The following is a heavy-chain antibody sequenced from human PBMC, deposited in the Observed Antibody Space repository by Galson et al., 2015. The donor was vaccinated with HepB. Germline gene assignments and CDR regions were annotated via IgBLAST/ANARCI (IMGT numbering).Heavy chain of an antibody. V-gene: IGHV3-30*02. CDR1: GFTFSSYG. J-gene: IGHJ4*02. CDR3: SNEGTYYDY. D-gene: IGHD3-22*01. Sequence: SLRLSCAASGFTFSSYGMHWVRQAPGKGLEWVAFIRCDGSNKYYADSVKGRFTISRDNSKNTLYLQMNRLRGEDTAVYYCSNEGTYYDYWGQGTLVTVSS. CDR2: IRCDGSNK.